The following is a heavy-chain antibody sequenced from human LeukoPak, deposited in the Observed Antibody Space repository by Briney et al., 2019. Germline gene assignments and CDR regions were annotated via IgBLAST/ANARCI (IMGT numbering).Heavy chain of an antibody. CDR1: GYTFTSYD. CDR2: MNPNSGNT. J-gene: IGHJ6*03. V-gene: IGHV1-8*03. Sequence: ASVKVSCKASGYTFTSYDINWVRQATGQGLEWMGWMNPNSGNTGYAQKFQGRVTITRNTSISTAYMELSSLRSEDTAVYYCARGGSITGKPRDYYYYMDVWGKGTTVTVSS. CDR3: ARGGSITGKPRDYYYYMDV. D-gene: IGHD1-20*01.